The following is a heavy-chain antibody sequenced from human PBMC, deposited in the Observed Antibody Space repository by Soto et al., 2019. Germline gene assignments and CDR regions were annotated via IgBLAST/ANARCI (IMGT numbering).Heavy chain of an antibody. CDR3: ARERNYYDSSGYNYYYGMDV. CDR1: GYTFTGYY. Sequence: GASVKVSCKASGYTFTGYYMHWVRQAPGQGLEWMGWINPNSGGTNYAQKFQGWVTMTRDTSISTAYMELSRLRSDDTAVYYCARERNYYDSSGYNYYYGMDVWGQGTTVTVSS. D-gene: IGHD3-22*01. J-gene: IGHJ6*02. CDR2: INPNSGGT. V-gene: IGHV1-2*04.